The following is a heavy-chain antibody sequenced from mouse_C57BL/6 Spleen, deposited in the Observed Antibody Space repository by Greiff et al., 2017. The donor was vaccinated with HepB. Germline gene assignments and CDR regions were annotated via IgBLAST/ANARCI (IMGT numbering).Heavy chain of an antibody. CDR2: ISGGGGNT. CDR1: GFTFSSYT. V-gene: IGHV5-9*01. Sequence: EVQLQESGGGLVKPGGSLKLSCAASGFTFSSYTMSWVRQTPEKRLEWVATISGGGGNTYYPDSVKGRFTISRDNAKNTLYLQMSSLRSEDTALYYCARQGIYYDYDGFAYWGQGTLVTVSA. J-gene: IGHJ3*01. CDR3: ARQGIYYDYDGFAY. D-gene: IGHD2-4*01.